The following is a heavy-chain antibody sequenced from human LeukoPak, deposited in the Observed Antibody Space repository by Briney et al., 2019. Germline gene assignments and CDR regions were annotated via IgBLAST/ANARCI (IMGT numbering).Heavy chain of an antibody. D-gene: IGHD3-22*01. J-gene: IGHJ5*02. CDR3: ARSPYDSSGYGFDP. CDR1: GFTFSSYG. CDR2: IRYDGSNK. V-gene: IGHV3-30*02. Sequence: GGSLRLSCAASGFTFSSYGMHWVRQAPGKGLEWVAFIRYDGSNKYYADSVKGRFTISRDNSKNTLYLQMNSLRAEDTAVYYCARSPYDSSGYGFDPWGQGTLVTVSS.